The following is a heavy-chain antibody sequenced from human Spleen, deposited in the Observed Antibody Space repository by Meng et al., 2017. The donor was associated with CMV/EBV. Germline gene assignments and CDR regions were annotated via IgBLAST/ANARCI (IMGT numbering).Heavy chain of an antibody. CDR2: INPDGSDK. CDR3: ARYGVVAATDY. Sequence: GESLKISCAASGFTFSNFWMTWVRQAPEKGLEWVANINPDGSDKYYVDSVKGRSTISRDNARNSLYLQLNSLRVEDAAVYYCARYGVVAATDYWGQGTPVTVSS. V-gene: IGHV3-7*01. J-gene: IGHJ4*02. CDR1: GFTFSNFW. D-gene: IGHD1-26*01.